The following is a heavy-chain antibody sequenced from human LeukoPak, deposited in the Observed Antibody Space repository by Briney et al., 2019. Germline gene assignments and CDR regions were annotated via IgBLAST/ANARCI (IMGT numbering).Heavy chain of an antibody. V-gene: IGHV3-9*01. CDR2: ISWNSGSI. CDR1: GFTFHAFE. D-gene: IGHD6-13*01. CDR3: AKGGAAAGPTAFDY. Sequence: GGSLRLSCAASGFTFHAFEMHWVWQAPGKGLEWVSGISWNSGSIGYADSVKGRFTISRDNAKNSLYLQMNSLRAEDTALYYCAKGGAAAGPTAFDYWGQGTLVTVSS. J-gene: IGHJ4*02.